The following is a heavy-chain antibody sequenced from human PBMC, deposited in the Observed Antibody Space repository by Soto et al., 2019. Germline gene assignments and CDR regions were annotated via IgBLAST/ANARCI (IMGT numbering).Heavy chain of an antibody. CDR3: ARLLSSSSYYDILTGYSVDY. V-gene: IGHV4-39*01. J-gene: IGHJ4*02. Sequence: SETLSLTCTVSGGSISSSRYYWGWIRQPPGKGLEWIGNIYYSGTTHHNPSLKSRVTISADTSKNQFSLKLNSVTAADTAVYYCARLLSSSSYYDILTGYSVDYWGQGTLVTVSS. CDR2: IYYSGTT. CDR1: GGSISSSRYY. D-gene: IGHD3-9*01.